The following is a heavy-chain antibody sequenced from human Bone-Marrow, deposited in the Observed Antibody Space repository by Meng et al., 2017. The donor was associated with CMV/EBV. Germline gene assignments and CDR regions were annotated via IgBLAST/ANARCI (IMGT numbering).Heavy chain of an antibody. Sequence: GESLKIYCAASGFTFSSYAMHWVRQAPGKGLEWVAVISYDGSNKYYADSVKGRFTISRDNSKNTLYLQMNSLRAEDTAVYYCARDLEQLVPPYYYYGMDVWGQGTTVTVSS. J-gene: IGHJ6*02. CDR2: ISYDGSNK. D-gene: IGHD6-6*01. V-gene: IGHV3-30*04. CDR1: GFTFSSYA. CDR3: ARDLEQLVPPYYYYGMDV.